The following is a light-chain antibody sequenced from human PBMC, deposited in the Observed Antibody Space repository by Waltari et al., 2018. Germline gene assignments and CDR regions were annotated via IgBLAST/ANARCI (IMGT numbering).Light chain of an antibody. J-gene: IGKJ4*01. Sequence: ETVMTQTPATLSVSPGDRVTLSCRASQTIVDNLAWYQQRPGQPPRLLIYAASTRATGVPARFSGGGSGTEFTLTISSLQSEDFAVYYCQQYRHWPLAFGGGTKVEI. CDR3: QQYRHWPLA. V-gene: IGKV3-15*01. CDR1: QTIVDN. CDR2: AAS.